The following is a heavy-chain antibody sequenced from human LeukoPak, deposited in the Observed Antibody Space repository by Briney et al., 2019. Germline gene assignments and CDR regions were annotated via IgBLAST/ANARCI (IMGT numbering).Heavy chain of an antibody. CDR2: ISSSSSYI. J-gene: IGHJ5*02. D-gene: IGHD5-18*01. CDR1: GFTFSSYS. V-gene: IGHV3-21*01. Sequence: GGSLRLSCAASGFTFSSYSMNWVRQAPGKGLEWVSSISSSSSYIYCADSVKGRFTISRDNAKNSLYLQMNSLRAEDTAVYYCARGDTAMARRAHWFDPWGQGTLVTVSS. CDR3: ARGDTAMARRAHWFDP.